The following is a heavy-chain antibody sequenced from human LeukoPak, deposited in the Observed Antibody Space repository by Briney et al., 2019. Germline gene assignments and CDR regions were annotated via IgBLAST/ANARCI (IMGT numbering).Heavy chain of an antibody. CDR3: ASALSG. CDR1: GFTFSNYW. CDR2: IKQDGSEK. J-gene: IGHJ4*02. V-gene: IGHV3-7*03. D-gene: IGHD3-3*01. Sequence: QAGGSLRLSCAASGFTFSNYWMHWGRQAPGKGLEWVANIKQDGSEKYYLGSVEGRFSMSRDNPKNSVYLTMNNLRAEDTAVYYCASALSGWGQGTLVTVSS.